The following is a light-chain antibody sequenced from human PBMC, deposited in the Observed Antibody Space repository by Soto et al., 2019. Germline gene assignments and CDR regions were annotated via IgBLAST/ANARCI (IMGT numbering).Light chain of an antibody. J-gene: IGLJ2*01. CDR3: QSYDSSLSGNVV. V-gene: IGLV1-40*01. CDR2: GDN. CDR1: SSNIGAGYD. Sequence: QSVLTQPPSVPGAPGQRVTISCTWSSSNIGAGYDVHWYQQVPGTAPKLLIYGDNNRPSGVPDRFSGSKSGTSASLAITGLQTEDEADYYCQSYDSSLSGNVVFGGGTKLTVL.